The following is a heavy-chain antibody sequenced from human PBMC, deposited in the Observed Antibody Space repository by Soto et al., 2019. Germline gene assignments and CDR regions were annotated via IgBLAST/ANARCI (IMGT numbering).Heavy chain of an antibody. CDR3: ARAPPEGHVLYYFDY. Sequence: VASVKVSCKASGGTFSSYAISWVRQAPGQGLEWMGGIIPIFGTANYAQKFQGRVTITADESTSTAYMELSSLRSEDTAVYYCARAPPEGHVLYYFDYWGQGTLVTVSS. V-gene: IGHV1-69*13. CDR2: IIPIFGTA. CDR1: GGTFSSYA. J-gene: IGHJ4*02.